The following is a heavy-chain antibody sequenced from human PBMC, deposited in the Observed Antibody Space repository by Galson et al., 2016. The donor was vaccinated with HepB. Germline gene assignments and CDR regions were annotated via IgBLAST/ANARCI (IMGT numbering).Heavy chain of an antibody. CDR2: INPSGGST. CDR1: GYTFTSYY. D-gene: IGHD6-25*01. Sequence: SVKVSCKASGYTFTSYYMHWVRQAPGQGLEWMGIINPSGGSTSYAQKFQGRATMTRDTSTSTVYMELSSLRSEDTAVYYCAREAAQAAFDIWGQGTMVTVSS. V-gene: IGHV1-46*01. J-gene: IGHJ3*02. CDR3: AREAAQAAFDI.